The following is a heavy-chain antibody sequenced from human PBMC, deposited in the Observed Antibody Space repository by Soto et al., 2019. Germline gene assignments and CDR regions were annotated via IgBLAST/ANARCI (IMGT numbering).Heavy chain of an antibody. CDR1: GFTFSSYS. V-gene: IGHV3-21*01. D-gene: IGHD3-22*01. CDR2: ISSSSSNI. Sequence: EVQLVESGGGLVKPGGSLRLSCAASGFTFSSYSMNWVRQAPGKGLEWVSSISSSSSNIYYADSVKGRFTISRDNAKNSLYLQLNSLRAEDTAVYYCARSGYYRWNWCFDLWGRGDLVTVSS. CDR3: ARSGYYRWNWCFDL. J-gene: IGHJ2*01.